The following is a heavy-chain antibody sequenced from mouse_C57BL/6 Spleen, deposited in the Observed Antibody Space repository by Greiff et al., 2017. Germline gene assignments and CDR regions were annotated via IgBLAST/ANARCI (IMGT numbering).Heavy chain of an antibody. CDR3: ARAYYYGSSLWYFDV. D-gene: IGHD1-1*01. CDR1: GYAFSSYG. Sequence: QVQLQQSGAELVKPGASVKISCKASGYAFSSYGMNWVKQRPGKGLEWIGQIYPGDGDTNYNGKFKGKATLTADKSSSTAYVQLSSLTSEDSAVYFCARAYYYGSSLWYFDVWGTGTTVTVSS. V-gene: IGHV1-80*01. J-gene: IGHJ1*03. CDR2: IYPGDGDT.